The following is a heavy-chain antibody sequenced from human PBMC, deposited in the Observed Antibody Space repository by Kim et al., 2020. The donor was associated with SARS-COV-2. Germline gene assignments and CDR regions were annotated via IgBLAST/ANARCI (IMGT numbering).Heavy chain of an antibody. J-gene: IGHJ4*02. CDR2: IYHSGST. CDR1: GGSISSSNW. Sequence: SETLSLTCAVSGGSISSSNWWSWVRQPPGKGLEWIGEIYHSGSTNYNPSLKSRVTISVDKSKNQFSLKLSSVTAADTAVYYCARRRYSSSWYYFDYWGQGTLVTVSS. D-gene: IGHD6-13*01. CDR3: ARRRYSSSWYYFDY. V-gene: IGHV4-4*02.